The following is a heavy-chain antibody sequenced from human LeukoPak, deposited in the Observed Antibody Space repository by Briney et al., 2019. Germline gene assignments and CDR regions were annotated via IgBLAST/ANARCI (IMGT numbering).Heavy chain of an antibody. CDR1: GGSISSHY. J-gene: IGHJ4*02. CDR2: IYYSGST. CDR3: ARGGDSSGYYYPNFDY. V-gene: IGHV4-59*11. D-gene: IGHD3-22*01. Sequence: PSETLSLTCTVSGGSISSHYWSWIRQPPGKGLEWIGYIYYSGSTNYNPSLKSRVTISVDTSKNRFSLKLSSVTAADTAVYYCARGGDSSGYYYPNFDYWGQGTLVTVSS.